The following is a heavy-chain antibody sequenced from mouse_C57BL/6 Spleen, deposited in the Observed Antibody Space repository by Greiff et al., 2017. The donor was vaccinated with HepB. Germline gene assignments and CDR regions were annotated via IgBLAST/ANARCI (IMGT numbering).Heavy chain of an antibody. J-gene: IGHJ3*01. CDR3: TRDNYYGNLFAY. D-gene: IGHD2-1*01. V-gene: IGHV5-9-1*02. CDR1: GFTFSSYA. Sequence: EVMLVESGEGLVKPGGSLKLSCAASGFTFSSYAMSWVRQTPEKRLEWVAYISSGGDYTYYADTVKGRFTISRDNARNTLYLQMSSLKSEDTAMYYCTRDNYYGNLFAYWGQGTLVTVSA. CDR2: ISSGGDYT.